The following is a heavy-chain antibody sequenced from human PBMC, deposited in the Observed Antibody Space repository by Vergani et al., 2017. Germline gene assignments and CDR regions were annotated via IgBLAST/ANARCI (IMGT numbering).Heavy chain of an antibody. CDR1: GFTVSSNY. Sequence: EVQLVESGGGLVQPGGSLRLSCAASGFTVSSNYMSWVRQAPGKGLEWVSVIYSGGSTYYADSVKGRFTISRDNSKNTLYLQMNSLRAEDTAVYYCAKDQVVQLWLSYYYYYMDVWGKGTTVTVSS. CDR2: IYSGGST. CDR3: AKDQVVQLWLSYYYYYMDV. J-gene: IGHJ6*03. D-gene: IGHD5-18*01. V-gene: IGHV3-53*01.